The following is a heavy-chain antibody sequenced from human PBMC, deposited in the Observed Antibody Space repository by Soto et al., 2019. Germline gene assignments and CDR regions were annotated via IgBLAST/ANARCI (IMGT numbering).Heavy chain of an antibody. CDR1: DGSFSGYY. CDR2: INHSGST. V-gene: IGHV4-34*01. CDR3: ARNKITGHFDY. D-gene: IGHD2-8*02. Sequence: NPSETLSLTCAVYDGSFSGYYWTWVRQPPRTGQEWIGEINHSGSTNYNPSLKSRVTISVDTSKNQFSLKLTSVTAADTAVYYCARNKITGHFDYWGEGTLVNVSS. J-gene: IGHJ4*02.